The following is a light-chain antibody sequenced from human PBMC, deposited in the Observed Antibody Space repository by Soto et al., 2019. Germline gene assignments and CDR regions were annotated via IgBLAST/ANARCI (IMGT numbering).Light chain of an antibody. Sequence: QAVVTQPPSVSGAPGQRVTISCTGSSSNIGAGYDVHWYQQLPGTAPKLLIYGNSNRPSRVPDRFSGSKSGTSASLAITGLQAEDEADYYCQSYDSSPSVYVFGTGTKLTVL. J-gene: IGLJ1*01. CDR2: GNS. V-gene: IGLV1-40*01. CDR1: SSNIGAGYD. CDR3: QSYDSSPSVYV.